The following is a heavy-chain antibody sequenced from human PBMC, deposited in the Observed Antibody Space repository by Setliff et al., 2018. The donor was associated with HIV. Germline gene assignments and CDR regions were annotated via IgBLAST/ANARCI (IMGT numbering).Heavy chain of an antibody. Sequence: SETLSLTCAVSGHSIISGHFWGWIRQPPGKGLEWIGSFYHSGSTYYNPSLKSRVTISVDTSKNQFSLKLNSVTAADTAVYYCARGPTIFNFDSWGQGTLVTSPQ. V-gene: IGHV4-38-2*01. D-gene: IGHD3-3*01. J-gene: IGHJ4*02. CDR2: FYHSGST. CDR3: ARGPTIFNFDS. CDR1: GHSIISGHF.